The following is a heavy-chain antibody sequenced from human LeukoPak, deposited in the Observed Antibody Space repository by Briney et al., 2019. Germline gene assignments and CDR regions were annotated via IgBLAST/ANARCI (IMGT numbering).Heavy chain of an antibody. CDR2: ISSSSSYI. V-gene: IGHV3-21*01. Sequence: PGGPLRLSCAASGFTFSSYSMNWVRHAPGKGLEWVSSISSSSSYIYYADSVKGRFTISRDDAKNSLYLQMNSLRAEDTAVYYCARDRPPYSYGSFDYWGQGTLVTVSS. CDR1: GFTFSSYS. D-gene: IGHD5-18*01. CDR3: ARDRPPYSYGSFDY. J-gene: IGHJ4*02.